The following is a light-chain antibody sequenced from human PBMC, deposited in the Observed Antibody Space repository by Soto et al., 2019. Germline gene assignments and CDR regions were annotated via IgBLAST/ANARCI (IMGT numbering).Light chain of an antibody. J-gene: IGKJ5*01. Sequence: DIQMTQSPSTLSGSVGDRVTITFRASQTISSWLAWYQQKPGKAPKLLIYKASTLKSGVPSRFSGSGSGAEFNFTITGLQPDDFATYFCQQYYTYSTFGQGTRLEIK. CDR1: QTISSW. CDR2: KAS. V-gene: IGKV1-5*03. CDR3: QQYYTYST.